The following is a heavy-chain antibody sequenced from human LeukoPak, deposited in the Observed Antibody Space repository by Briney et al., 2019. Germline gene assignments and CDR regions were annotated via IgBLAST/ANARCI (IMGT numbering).Heavy chain of an antibody. D-gene: IGHD2-2*01. CDR1: GSTFSSYS. CDR3: ARDPVRYCSSTSCYFDY. V-gene: IGHV3-21*01. Sequence: GGSLRLSCGASGSTFSSYSMNWVRQAPGKGLEWVSSISSSSSYIYYADSVKGRFTISRDNAKNSLYLQMNSLRAEDTAVYYCARDPVRYCSSTSCYFDYWGQGTLVTVSS. CDR2: ISSSSSYI. J-gene: IGHJ4*02.